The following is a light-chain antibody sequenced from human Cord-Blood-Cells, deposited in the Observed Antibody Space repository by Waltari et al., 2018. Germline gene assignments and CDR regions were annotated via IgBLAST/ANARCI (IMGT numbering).Light chain of an antibody. J-gene: IGKJ1*01. Sequence: EIVLTQSPATLSLSTGERATLSCRASQSVSTYLAWYQQKPGQAPSFLIYYAANRATVIPARFSGSGSVTDFTLTISSREPEDFAVYYCQQRSNWPWTFGQGTKVEIK. CDR2: YAA. CDR1: QSVSTY. CDR3: QQRSNWPWT. V-gene: IGKV3-11*01.